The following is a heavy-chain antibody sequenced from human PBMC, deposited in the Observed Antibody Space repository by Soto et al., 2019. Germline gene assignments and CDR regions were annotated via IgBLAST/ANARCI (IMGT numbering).Heavy chain of an antibody. CDR2: ISPGNGNT. CDR1: GYTFTSYG. CDR3: ARAVARGVKTIYYYYGMDV. D-gene: IGHD3-10*01. V-gene: IGHV1-18*01. J-gene: IGHJ6*02. Sequence: GASVKVSCKASGYTFTSYGISWVRQAPGQGLEWMGWISPGNGNTKYSQTFQGRVTITRDTSASTAYMELSSLRSEDTAVYYCARAVARGVKTIYYYYGMDVWGQGTTVTVSS.